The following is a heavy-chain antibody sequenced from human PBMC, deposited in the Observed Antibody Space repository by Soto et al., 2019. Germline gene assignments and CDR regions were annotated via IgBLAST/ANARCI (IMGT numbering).Heavy chain of an antibody. Sequence: WRSIRQSPGKGLEWIGDIFHSGDTNYNPSLKSRVFISVDKSQNQFSLKVSSVTAADTAVYYCAYSTGWYRHDVWGQGTLVTVSS. D-gene: IGHD6-19*01. J-gene: IGHJ3*01. V-gene: IGHV4-4*02. CDR2: IFHSGDT. CDR3: AYSTGWYRHDV.